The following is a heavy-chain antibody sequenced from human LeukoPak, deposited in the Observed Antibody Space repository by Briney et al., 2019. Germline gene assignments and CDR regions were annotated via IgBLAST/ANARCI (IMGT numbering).Heavy chain of an antibody. D-gene: IGHD3-10*01. CDR2: IYTSGST. Sequence: SQTLSLTCTVSGGSFSSGSYYWSWIRQPAGKGLEWIGRIYTSGSTNYNPSLKSRVTISVDTSKNQFSLKLSSVTAADTAVYYCARDYGVTMVRGVIILNFDYWGQGTLVTVSS. V-gene: IGHV4-61*02. CDR3: ARDYGVTMVRGVIILNFDY. CDR1: GGSFSSGSYY. J-gene: IGHJ4*02.